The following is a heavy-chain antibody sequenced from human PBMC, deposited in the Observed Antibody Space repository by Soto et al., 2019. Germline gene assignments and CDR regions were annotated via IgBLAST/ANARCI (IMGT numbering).Heavy chain of an antibody. V-gene: IGHV3-30*18. D-gene: IGHD3-22*01. CDR3: AKDQGSSGYGPLDY. CDR1: GFTFSSYG. Sequence: AGVSLRLSCAASGFTFSSYGMHWVRQAPGKGLEWVAVISYDGSNKYYADSVKGRFTISRDNSKNTLYLQMNSLRAEDTAVYYCAKDQGSSGYGPLDYWGQGTLVTVSS. CDR2: ISYDGSNK. J-gene: IGHJ4*02.